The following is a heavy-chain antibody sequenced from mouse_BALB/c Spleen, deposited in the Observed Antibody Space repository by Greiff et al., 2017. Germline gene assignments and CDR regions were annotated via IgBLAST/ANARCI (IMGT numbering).Heavy chain of an antibody. CDR2: ISSGGST. V-gene: IGHV5-6-5*01. CDR3: ARGNYYGFDD. J-gene: IGHJ2*01. D-gene: IGHD1-1*01. CDR1: GFTFSSYA. Sequence: EVMLVESGGGLVKPGGSLKLSCAASGFTFSSYAMSWVRQTPEKRLEWVASISSGGSTYYPDSVKGRFTISRDNARNILYLQMSSLRSEDTAMYYCARGNYYGFDDWGQGTTLTVSS.